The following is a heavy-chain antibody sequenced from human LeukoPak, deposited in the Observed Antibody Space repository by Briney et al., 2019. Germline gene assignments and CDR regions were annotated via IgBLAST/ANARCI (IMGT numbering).Heavy chain of an antibody. D-gene: IGHD2-15*01. CDR2: IIPIFGTA. Sequence: ASVKVSCKASGGTFSSYAISWVRQAPGQGLEWMGGIIPIFGTANYAQKFQGRVTITADESTSTAYMELSSLRSEDTAVYYCARALKDVADAFDIWGQGTMVTVSS. CDR1: GGTFSSYA. J-gene: IGHJ3*02. V-gene: IGHV1-69*13. CDR3: ARALKDVADAFDI.